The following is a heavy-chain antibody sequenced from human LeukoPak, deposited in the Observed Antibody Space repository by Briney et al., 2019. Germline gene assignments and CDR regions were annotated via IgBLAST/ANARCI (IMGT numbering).Heavy chain of an antibody. D-gene: IGHD1-26*01. Sequence: GGSLRLSCAPSGFTLSSNYTCWVRPAPGEGVEWVSVIYSGGSTYYADSVKGRFTISRDNSKNTLYLQMNSLRAEDTAVYYCASESYSGSLRWGQGTLVTVSS. CDR1: GFTLSSNY. V-gene: IGHV3-66*02. J-gene: IGHJ1*01. CDR3: ASESYSGSLR. CDR2: IYSGGST.